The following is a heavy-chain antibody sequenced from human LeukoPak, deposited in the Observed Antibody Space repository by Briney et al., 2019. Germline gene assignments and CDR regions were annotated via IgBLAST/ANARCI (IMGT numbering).Heavy chain of an antibody. CDR2: ISYDGSNK. J-gene: IGHJ6*02. Sequence: GRSLRLSCAASGFTFSSYAMHWVRQAPGKGLEWVAVISYDGSNKYYADSVKGRFTISRDNSKNTLYLQMNSLRAEDTAVYYCAREFLSGPYGMDVWGQGTTVTVSS. CDR1: GFTFSSYA. CDR3: AREFLSGPYGMDV. V-gene: IGHV3-30*04. D-gene: IGHD3-10*01.